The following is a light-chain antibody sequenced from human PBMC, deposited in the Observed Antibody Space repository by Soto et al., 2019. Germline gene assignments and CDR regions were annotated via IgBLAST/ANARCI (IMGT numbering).Light chain of an antibody. CDR1: QTITYY. CDR3: QQTFNIPHT. V-gene: IGKV1-39*01. CDR2: AAS. Sequence: DIQMTQSPSSVSASVGDRVTIACRASQTITYYLNWYQQKPGKAPQLLIFAASSRLSGVPSRFSGSGSGTEFTLTISGLQPEDFAIYYCQQTFNIPHTFGQGTKLEI. J-gene: IGKJ2*01.